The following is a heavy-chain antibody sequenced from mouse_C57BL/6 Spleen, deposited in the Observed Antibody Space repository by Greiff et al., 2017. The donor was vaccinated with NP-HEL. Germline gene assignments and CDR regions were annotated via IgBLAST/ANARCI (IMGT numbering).Heavy chain of an antibody. CDR2: ISDGGSYT. CDR3: ARGPSFDY. CDR1: GFTFSSYA. J-gene: IGHJ2*01. V-gene: IGHV5-4*03. Sequence: EVMLVESGGGLVKPGGSLKLSCAASGFTFSSYAMSWVRQTPEKRLEWVATISDGGSYTYYPDNVKGRFTISRDNAKNNLYLQMSHLKSEDTAMYYCARGPSFDYWGQGTTRTVSS.